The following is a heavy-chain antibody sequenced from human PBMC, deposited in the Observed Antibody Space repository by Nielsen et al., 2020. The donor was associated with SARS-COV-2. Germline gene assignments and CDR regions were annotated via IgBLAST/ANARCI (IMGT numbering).Heavy chain of an antibody. CDR2: IYPGDSDT. J-gene: IGHJ6*02. Sequence: GGSLRLSCKTSGYTFSTYWIGWVRQMPGKGLEWMGIIYPGDSDTRYSPSFQGQVTLSADESISTTYLQGRSLKASDTAMYYCAREGRDDSGTERHGMDVWGRGTTVTVSS. V-gene: IGHV5-51*01. CDR3: AREGRDDSGTERHGMDV. D-gene: IGHD3-10*01. CDR1: GYTFSTYW.